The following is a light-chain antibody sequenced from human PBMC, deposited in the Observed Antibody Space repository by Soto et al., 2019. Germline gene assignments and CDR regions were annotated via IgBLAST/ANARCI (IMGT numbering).Light chain of an antibody. CDR3: QQYDNPPRT. Sequence: EIVLTQSPGTLSLSPGERATLSCRASQSVNSNYLAWYQQKPGQGPRLLMYGTSSRATGIPDRFSGSGSGKDFTLTISRLEPEDFAVYYCQQYDNPPRTFGQGTKVEIK. CDR1: QSVNSNY. CDR2: GTS. V-gene: IGKV3-20*01. J-gene: IGKJ1*01.